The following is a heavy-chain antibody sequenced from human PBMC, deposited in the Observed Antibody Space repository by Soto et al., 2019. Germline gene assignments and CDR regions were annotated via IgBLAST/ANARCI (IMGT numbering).Heavy chain of an antibody. V-gene: IGHV1-46*01. CDR2: INPSGGST. CDR3: ARGAYSSGWYVY. Sequence: QVQLVQSGAEVKKPGASVKVSCKASGYTFTSYYMHWVRQAPGQGLEWMGIINPSGGSTSYEQKLQGRVTMTRDTSTSKVYMELSSLRSEDTAVYYCARGAYSSGWYVYWGQGTLVTVSS. CDR1: GYTFTSYY. J-gene: IGHJ4*02. D-gene: IGHD6-19*01.